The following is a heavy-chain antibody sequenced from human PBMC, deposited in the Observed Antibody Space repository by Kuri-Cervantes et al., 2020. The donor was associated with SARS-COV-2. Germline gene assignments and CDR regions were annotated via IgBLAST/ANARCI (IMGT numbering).Heavy chain of an antibody. CDR3: ARLGGSYRIGFDY. CDR1: GYSISSGYY. CDR2: IYHSGST. V-gene: IGHV4-38-2*01. Sequence: SETLSLTCAVSGYSISSGYYWGWIRQPPGKGLEWIGSIYHSGSTYYNPSLKSRVTISVDTSKNQFSLKLSSVTAADTAVYYCARLGGSYRIGFDYWGQETLVTVSS. J-gene: IGHJ4*02. D-gene: IGHD1-26*01.